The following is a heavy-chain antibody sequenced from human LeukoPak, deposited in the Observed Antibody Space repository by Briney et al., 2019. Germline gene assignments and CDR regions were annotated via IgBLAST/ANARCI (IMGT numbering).Heavy chain of an antibody. CDR1: GFTVSSNY. Sequence: GGSLRLSCAAPGFTVSSNYMSWVRQAPGKGLEWVSVIYSGGSTYYADSVKGRFTISRDNSKNTLYLQMNSLRAEDTAVYYCARGYGDYDYFDYWGQGTLVTVSS. V-gene: IGHV3-53*01. CDR2: IYSGGST. J-gene: IGHJ4*02. D-gene: IGHD4-17*01. CDR3: ARGYGDYDYFDY.